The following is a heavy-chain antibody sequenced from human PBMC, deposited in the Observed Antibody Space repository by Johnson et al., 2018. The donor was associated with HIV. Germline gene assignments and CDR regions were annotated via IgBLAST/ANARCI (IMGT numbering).Heavy chain of an antibody. D-gene: IGHD6-13*01. Sequence: QVQLVESGGGVVQPGGSLRLSCAASGFTFSSYGMHWVRQAPGKGLEWVAFIRYDGSNKYYADSVKGRLTISRDNSKNTLYLQMNSLRAEATAVYHCAKCFWGSSLIDVFDMWGQGTMVTVSS. J-gene: IGHJ3*02. CDR2: IRYDGSNK. CDR1: GFTFSSYG. CDR3: AKCFWGSSLIDVFDM. V-gene: IGHV3-30*02.